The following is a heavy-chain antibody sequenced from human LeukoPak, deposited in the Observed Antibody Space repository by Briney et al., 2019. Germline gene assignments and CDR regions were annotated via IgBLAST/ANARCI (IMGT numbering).Heavy chain of an antibody. CDR1: GFTFNYYG. D-gene: IGHD2-2*01. J-gene: IGHJ4*02. V-gene: IGHV3-23*01. CDR3: AKANTDILVVPAAWSDY. Sequence: GGTLRLSCAASGFTFNYYGMSWVRQAPGKGLEWVSSISGSGGSTYYADSVKGRFTISRDNSKNTLNLQMNSLRVEDTAIYYCAKANTDILVVPAAWSDYWGQGTLVTVSS. CDR2: ISGSGGST.